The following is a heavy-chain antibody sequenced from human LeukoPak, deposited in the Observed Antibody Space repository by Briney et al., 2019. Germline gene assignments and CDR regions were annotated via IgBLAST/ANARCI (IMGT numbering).Heavy chain of an antibody. CDR2: IKSKTDGGTT. D-gene: IGHD2-21*01. J-gene: IGHJ3*02. CDR1: GFTFSNAW. V-gene: IGHV3-15*01. Sequence: GRSLRLSCAASGFTFSNAWMSWVRQAPGKGLEWVGRIKSKTDGGTTDYAAPVKGRFTISRDDSKNTLYLQMNSLKTEDTAVYYCTTDLLLNDAFDIWGQGTMVTVSS. CDR3: TTDLLLNDAFDI.